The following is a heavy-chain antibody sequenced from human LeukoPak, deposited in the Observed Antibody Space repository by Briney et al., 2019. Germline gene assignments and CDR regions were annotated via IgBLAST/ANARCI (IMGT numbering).Heavy chain of an antibody. CDR2: IYYSGTT. CDR1: GGSISSYY. Sequence: SETLSLTCTVSGGSISSYYWSWIRQPPGKGLEWIGYIYYSGTTNYNPSLKSRVTISVDTSKNQFSLKLSSVTAADTAVYYCARHESWFGESLNWFDPWGQGTLVTVSS. D-gene: IGHD3-10*01. J-gene: IGHJ5*02. CDR3: ARHESWFGESLNWFDP. V-gene: IGHV4-59*01.